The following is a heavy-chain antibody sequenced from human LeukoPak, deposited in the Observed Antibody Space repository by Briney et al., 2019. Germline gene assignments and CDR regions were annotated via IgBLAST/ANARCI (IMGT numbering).Heavy chain of an antibody. D-gene: IGHD2-8*01. Sequence: GGSLRLSCTASGFTFGDYAMSWFRQAPGKGREWEGFIIRKAYGGTTEYAASVKGRFTISRDDSKSIAYLKMNSLKTEDTAVYYCTRVYCTNGVCSDYWGQGTLVTVSS. J-gene: IGHJ4*02. CDR2: IIRKAYGGTT. CDR1: GFTFGDYA. V-gene: IGHV3-49*03. CDR3: TRVYCTNGVCSDY.